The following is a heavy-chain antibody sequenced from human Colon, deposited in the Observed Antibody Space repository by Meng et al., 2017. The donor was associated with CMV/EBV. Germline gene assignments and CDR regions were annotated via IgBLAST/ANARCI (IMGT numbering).Heavy chain of an antibody. D-gene: IGHD3-10*01. J-gene: IGHJ6*02. CDR3: ARDLKVRGAGTSRGMDV. Sequence: GGSLRLSCAASGFTFVSYWMSWVRQAPGKGLEWVASIKHDGSEQYYVDPVKGRFTISRDTARNSVYLQMNSLKAEDTAVYYCARDLKVRGAGTSRGMDVWGQGTTVTVSS. CDR2: IKHDGSEQ. CDR1: GFTFVSYW. V-gene: IGHV3-7*01.